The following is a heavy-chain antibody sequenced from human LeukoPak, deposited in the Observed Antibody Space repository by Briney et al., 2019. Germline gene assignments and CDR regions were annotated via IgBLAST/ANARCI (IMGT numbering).Heavy chain of an antibody. J-gene: IGHJ4*02. D-gene: IGHD2-21*01. CDR3: ATSLLGEKDDY. Sequence: SSETLSLTCTVSGGSISSYYWTWIRQPAGKGLEWIGRIYSSSGGSTNYNPSLQSRVTMSVDTSMNQFSLKLSSVTAADTAVYYCATSLLGEKDDYWGQGTLVTVSS. CDR2: IYSSSGGST. CDR1: GGSISSYY. V-gene: IGHV4-4*07.